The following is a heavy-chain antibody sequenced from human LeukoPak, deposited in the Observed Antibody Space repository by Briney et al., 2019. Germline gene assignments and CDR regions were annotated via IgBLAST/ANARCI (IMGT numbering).Heavy chain of an antibody. J-gene: IGHJ4*02. D-gene: IGHD4-17*01. Sequence: ETLSLTCTVSGGSISSYYWSWIRQPPGKGLGWIGYIYYSGSTNYNTSLKRRVTISVDTSKNQFSLKLSSVTAADTAVYYCPRVSRGTVTTIDYWGQGTLVTVSS. CDR1: GGSISSYY. CDR3: PRVSRGTVTTIDY. V-gene: IGHV4-59*08. CDR2: IYYSGST.